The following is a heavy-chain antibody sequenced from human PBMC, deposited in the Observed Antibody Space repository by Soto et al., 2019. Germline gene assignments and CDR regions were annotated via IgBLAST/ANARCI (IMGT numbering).Heavy chain of an antibody. CDR2: LDGGGEKT. Sequence: GWSLRLSCVTPLFIFNTCAMSWVRQAPGKGLEGVSALDGGGEKTYCADSVKVRFTISGDNSENTRYLQKYSRRAEETAVDYCAKHYYYDFCPGHYYYLHLWGQGTLVTDSS. J-gene: IGHJ5*02. CDR1: LFIFNTCA. D-gene: IGHD3-3*01. CDR3: AKHYYYDFCPGHYYYLHL. V-gene: IGHV3-23*01.